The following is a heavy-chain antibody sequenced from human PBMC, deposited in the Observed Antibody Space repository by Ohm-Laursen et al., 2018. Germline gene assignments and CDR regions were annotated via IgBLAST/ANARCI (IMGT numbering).Heavy chain of an antibody. D-gene: IGHD2-15*01. Sequence: SLRLSCTASGFIFGDFAMHWVRQVPGKGLEWVSGIIWNSGSLGYADSVKGRFTISRDNAKNSLYLQMTGLRPEDSALYYCAKDRLGEWGYPDSWGQGTLVTVSS. V-gene: IGHV3-9*01. CDR3: AKDRLGEWGYPDS. J-gene: IGHJ4*02. CDR1: GFIFGDFA. CDR2: IIWNSGSL.